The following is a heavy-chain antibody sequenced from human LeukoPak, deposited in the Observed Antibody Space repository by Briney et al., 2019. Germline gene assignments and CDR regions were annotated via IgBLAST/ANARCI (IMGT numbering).Heavy chain of an antibody. CDR2: MYYSGST. J-gene: IGHJ5*02. D-gene: IGHD3-3*01. CDR1: GGSISSSSYY. CDR3: ARGRVFWSGYYRYNWFDP. V-gene: IGHV4-39*07. Sequence: PSETLSLTCTVSGGSISSSSYYWGWIRQPPGKGLEWIGSMYYSGSTYYNPSLKSRVTISVDTSKNQFSLKLSSVTAADTAVYYCARGRVFWSGYYRYNWFDPWGQGTLVTVSS.